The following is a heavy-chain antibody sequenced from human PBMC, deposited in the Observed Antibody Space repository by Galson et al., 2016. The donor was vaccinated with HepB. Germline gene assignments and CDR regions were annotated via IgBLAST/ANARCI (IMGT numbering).Heavy chain of an antibody. CDR2: ISSSSGYI. Sequence: SLRLSCAASGFTFSNYRMTWVRQAPGKGLEWVSSISSSSGYIYYAASLKGRFTISRDNAKNSLSLQMNSMRADDTAVYYCAGGDSGPPLTAHYDYWGQGTLVTVSS. CDR1: GFTFSNYR. CDR3: AGGDSGPPLTAHYDY. J-gene: IGHJ4*02. D-gene: IGHD2-15*01. V-gene: IGHV3-21*01.